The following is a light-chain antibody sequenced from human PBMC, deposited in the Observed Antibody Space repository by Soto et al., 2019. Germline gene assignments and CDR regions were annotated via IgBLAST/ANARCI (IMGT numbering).Light chain of an antibody. CDR2: DAS. CDR3: QQYNNWPST. CDR1: QSVSSH. J-gene: IGKJ5*01. Sequence: EIVLTQSPATLSLSPGEGATVSCRASQSVSSHLAWYQQKRGQAPRLLIYDASSRASGIPARFSGRGSGTDFTLTISYLEPEDFAIYYCQQYNNWPSTFGQGTRLEIK. V-gene: IGKV3-11*01.